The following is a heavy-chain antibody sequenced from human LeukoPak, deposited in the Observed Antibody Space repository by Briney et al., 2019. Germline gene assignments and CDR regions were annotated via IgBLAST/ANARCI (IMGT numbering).Heavy chain of an antibody. Sequence: QPGMSLRLSCAVSGFTFSSHAMNWVRQAPGKGLEWIAGINIRSTGTYYADSVKGRFTISRDDSKNTLYLQVNTLSVEDTAVYYCAKLLGTMWPMWGLDVWGQGTTVTVSS. D-gene: IGHD2-8*02. CDR3: AKLLGTMWPMWGLDV. J-gene: IGHJ6*02. CDR1: GFTFSSHA. V-gene: IGHV3-23*01. CDR2: INIRSTGT.